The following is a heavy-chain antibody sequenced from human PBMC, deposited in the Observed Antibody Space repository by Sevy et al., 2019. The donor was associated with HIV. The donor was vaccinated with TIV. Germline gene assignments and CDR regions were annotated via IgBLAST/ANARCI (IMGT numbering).Heavy chain of an antibody. J-gene: IGHJ6*02. Sequence: SVTLSLTCAVSGYSISSGYYWGWIRQSPGKGLEWIGNIYHSGTTYYNPSLKSRVTISVDTSKNQFSLKLRSVTATDTAVYYCARASGGDKLDYYGMDVWGQGTTVTVSS. CDR3: ARASGGDKLDYYGMDV. V-gene: IGHV4-38-2*01. D-gene: IGHD2-21*02. CDR2: IYHSGTT. CDR1: GYSISSGYY.